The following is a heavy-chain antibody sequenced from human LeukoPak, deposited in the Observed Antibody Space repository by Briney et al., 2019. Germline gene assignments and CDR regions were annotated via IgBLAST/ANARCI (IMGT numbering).Heavy chain of an antibody. Sequence: GASVKVSCKASGGTFSSYAISWVRQAPGQGLEWMGGIIPIFGTANYAQKFQGRVTITADESTSTAYMELSSLRSEDTAVYYCARDKPDASYSSSWKEWSYWGQGTLVTVSS. CDR3: ARDKPDASYSSSWKEWSY. J-gene: IGHJ4*02. V-gene: IGHV1-69*13. D-gene: IGHD6-13*01. CDR2: IIPIFGTA. CDR1: GGTFSSYA.